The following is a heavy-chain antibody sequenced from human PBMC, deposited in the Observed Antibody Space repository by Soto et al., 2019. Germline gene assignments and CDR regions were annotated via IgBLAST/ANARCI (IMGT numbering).Heavy chain of an antibody. Sequence: QVQLVESGGGVVQPGRTLRLSCAASGFTFNIHGMHWVRQAPGTGLEWVAVIWSDGNNKFYADSVRGRFTISRDNSKNTLDLQLNSLRVEDTGVYYCAREGPISGTGAFDIWGQGTKVTVSS. V-gene: IGHV3-33*01. D-gene: IGHD6-25*01. CDR1: GFTFNIHG. CDR2: IWSDGNNK. J-gene: IGHJ3*02. CDR3: AREGPISGTGAFDI.